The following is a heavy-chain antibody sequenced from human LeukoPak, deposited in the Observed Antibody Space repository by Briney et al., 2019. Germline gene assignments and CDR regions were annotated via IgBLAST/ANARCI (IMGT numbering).Heavy chain of an antibody. CDR1: GFTFDDYA. J-gene: IGHJ3*02. D-gene: IGHD3-3*01. V-gene: IGHV3-9*01. CDR2: ISWNSGSI. Sequence: GGSLRLSCAASGFTFDDYAMHWVRQAPGKGLEWVSGISWNSGSIGYADSTKGRFTISRDNAKNSLYLQMNSLRAEDTALYYCAPFRSNDAFDIWGQGTMVTVSS. CDR3: APFRSNDAFDI.